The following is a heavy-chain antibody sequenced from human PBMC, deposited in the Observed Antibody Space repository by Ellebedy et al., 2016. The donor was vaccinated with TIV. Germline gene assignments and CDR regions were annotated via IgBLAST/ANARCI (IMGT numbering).Heavy chain of an antibody. CDR3: ARDPGSWLTDY. Sequence: AASVKVSCKTSGYTFTTHGLSWVRQAPGQGLEWMGWISGYNGNTQYAQKFQGRITMTTDTSTTTAYLELRSLRSDDTAVYYCARDPGSWLTDYWGQGTLVTVSS. V-gene: IGHV1-18*04. D-gene: IGHD6-13*01. CDR1: GYTFTTHG. J-gene: IGHJ4*02. CDR2: ISGYNGNT.